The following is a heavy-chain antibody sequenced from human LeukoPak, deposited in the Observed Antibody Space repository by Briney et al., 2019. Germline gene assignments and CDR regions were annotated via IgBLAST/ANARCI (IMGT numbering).Heavy chain of an antibody. CDR2: ISGSGGST. Sequence: GGSLRLACAASGFTFSSYAMSWVRQAPGKGLEWVSAISGSGGSTYYADSVKGRFTISRDNSKNTLYLQMNSLRAEDTAVYYCVKCPTYLRGDWFDPWGQGTLVTVSS. D-gene: IGHD2-21*01. V-gene: IGHV3-23*01. CDR1: GFTFSSYA. J-gene: IGHJ5*02. CDR3: VKCPTYLRGDWFDP.